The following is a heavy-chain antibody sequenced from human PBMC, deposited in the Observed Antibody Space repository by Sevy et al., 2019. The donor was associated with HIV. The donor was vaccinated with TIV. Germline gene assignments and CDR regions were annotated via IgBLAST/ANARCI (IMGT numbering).Heavy chain of an antibody. J-gene: IGHJ4*02. V-gene: IGHV4-39*01. CDR3: ARNFDY. CDR2: VHYSGRT. Sequence: SETLSLTCTVSGGSISSGNYLWSWIRQTPGKGLGWIGTVHYSGRTYYNPSLKSRVTLSKDTSKNQFSLNLNSVTAADTAVYFCARNFDYWGQGTLVTVSS. CDR1: GGSISSGNYL.